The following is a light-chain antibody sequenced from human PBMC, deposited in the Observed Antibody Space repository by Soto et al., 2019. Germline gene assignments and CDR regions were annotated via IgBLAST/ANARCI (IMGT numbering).Light chain of an antibody. CDR3: QQSYTTPRT. J-gene: IGKJ1*01. Sequence: DIQRTQSPSSLSASVGDRVSVTCRASQSISTFLNWYQQRPGEAPKLLIYAASSLQSGVPSRFSGSGSGADFTLTIGSLQPEDFATYYCQQSYTTPRTFGQGTKVEVK. V-gene: IGKV1-39*01. CDR2: AAS. CDR1: QSISTF.